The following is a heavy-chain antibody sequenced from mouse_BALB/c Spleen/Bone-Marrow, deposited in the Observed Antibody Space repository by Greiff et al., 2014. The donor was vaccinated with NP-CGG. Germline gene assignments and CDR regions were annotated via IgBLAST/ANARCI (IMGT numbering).Heavy chain of an antibody. CDR3: ARSGKVRNAMDY. J-gene: IGHJ4*01. CDR2: ISGYYGDA. Sequence: QVQLKQSGAKLVRPGVSVKISCKGSGYTFTDHAMHWVKRSHAKSLEWIGLISGYYGDAIYNQKFKGKATMTVDKSSSTTYMERDRLKSDDSASDYCARSGKVRNAMDYWGQGTSVTVSS. CDR1: GYTFTDHA. V-gene: IGHV1S137*01. D-gene: IGHD2-14*01.